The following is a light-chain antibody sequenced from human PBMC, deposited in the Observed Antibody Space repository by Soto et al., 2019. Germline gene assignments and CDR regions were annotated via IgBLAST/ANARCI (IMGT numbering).Light chain of an antibody. Sequence: THMTLSASSLSASVGRRATLACQASQDISNYLNWYQQKPGKAPKLLIYDASNLETGVPSRFSGSGYGTDVNFTISSLQPEDIATYYCQQYDNLPLTFGGGTKVDIK. V-gene: IGKV1-33*01. CDR1: QDISNY. CDR2: DAS. CDR3: QQYDNLPLT. J-gene: IGKJ4*01.